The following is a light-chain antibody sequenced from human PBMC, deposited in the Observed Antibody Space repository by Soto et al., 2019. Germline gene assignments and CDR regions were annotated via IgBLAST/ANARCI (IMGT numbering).Light chain of an antibody. CDR3: QQYNKWPLT. J-gene: IGKJ4*01. Sequence: EILMTQSPATLSVSPGERATLSCRASQSVSSSLAWYQQKPGQAPRLLIYGASTRATAIPARFSGSGSGTEFTLTISSLQSEDFAVYHCQQYNKWPLTFGGGTKVEIK. CDR2: GAS. CDR1: QSVSSS. V-gene: IGKV3-15*01.